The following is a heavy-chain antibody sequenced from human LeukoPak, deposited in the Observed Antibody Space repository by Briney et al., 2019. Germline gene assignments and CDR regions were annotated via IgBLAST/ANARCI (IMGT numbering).Heavy chain of an antibody. D-gene: IGHD3-22*01. CDR1: GGSISSYY. V-gene: IGHV4-4*07. CDR3: ARDRGYYDSSGYYAFDI. CDR2: IYTSGST. J-gene: IGHJ3*02. Sequence: KPSENLSLNCTVSGGSISSYYWSWIRQPAGVGLEWVGRIYTSGSTDYNPSLNSRVTMSVDTSKNQFSLKLSSVTAADTAVYYCARDRGYYDSSGYYAFDIWGQGTMVTVSS.